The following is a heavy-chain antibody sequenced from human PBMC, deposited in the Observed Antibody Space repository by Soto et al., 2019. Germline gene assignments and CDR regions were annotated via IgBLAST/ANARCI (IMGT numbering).Heavy chain of an antibody. CDR1: GGTFSSYS. CDR2: IIPIFGTA. CDR3: TRGVYGGYEY. V-gene: IGHV1-69*12. J-gene: IGHJ4*02. D-gene: IGHD5-12*01. Sequence: QVQLVQSGAEVKKPGSSVKVSCKASGGTFSSYSITWARQAPGQGLEWMGGIIPIFGTANYAQKFQGRVTITADESTSTGYMEMSSLRSEDTAVYYCTRGVYGGYEYWGQGTLVTVSS.